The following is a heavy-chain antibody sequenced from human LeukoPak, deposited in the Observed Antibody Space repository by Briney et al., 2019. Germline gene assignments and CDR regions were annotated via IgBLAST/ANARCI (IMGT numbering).Heavy chain of an antibody. V-gene: IGHV1-46*01. J-gene: IGHJ6*02. CDR2: INPSGGTT. CDR3: ARPTSIIPASNVYYYYYAMDV. D-gene: IGHD2-2*01. Sequence: ASVKVSSKASGYTFTNYYMHWIRQAPEQGLEWMGIINPSGGTTTYAHKFQDRVTMTRDTSTGTVYMEVSSLRPEDTAVYYCARPTSIIPASNVYYYYYAMDVWGQGTTVTVSS. CDR1: GYTFTNYY.